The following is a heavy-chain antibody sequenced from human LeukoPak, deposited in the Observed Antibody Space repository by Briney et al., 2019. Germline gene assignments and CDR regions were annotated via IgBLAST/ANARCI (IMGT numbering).Heavy chain of an antibody. V-gene: IGHV3-74*01. J-gene: IGHJ4*02. D-gene: IGHD3-22*01. CDR3: ARGSLDSSGYSVDY. CDR1: GFTFSSYW. Sequence: GGSLRLSCAASGFTFSSYWMHWVRQAPGKGLGWVSRINTDGSSTSYAEPVQGRFTISRDNAKNPLYLQMNSLRAEDTAVYYCARGSLDSSGYSVDYWGQGTLVTVSS. CDR2: INTDGSST.